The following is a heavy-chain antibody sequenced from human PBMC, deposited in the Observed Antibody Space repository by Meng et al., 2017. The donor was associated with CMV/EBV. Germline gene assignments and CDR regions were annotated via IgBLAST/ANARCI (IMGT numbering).Heavy chain of an antibody. Sequence: ASVKVSCKASGYTFTSYDINWVRQATGQGLEWMGWMNPNSGNTGYAQKFQGRVTITRNTSISKAYMELSSMRSEDTAVYYCARGTKGYYDFWSGYRPGPWFDPWGQGTLVTVSS. CDR3: ARGTKGYYDFWSGYRPGPWFDP. D-gene: IGHD3-3*01. CDR1: GYTFTSYD. V-gene: IGHV1-8*03. CDR2: MNPNSGNT. J-gene: IGHJ5*02.